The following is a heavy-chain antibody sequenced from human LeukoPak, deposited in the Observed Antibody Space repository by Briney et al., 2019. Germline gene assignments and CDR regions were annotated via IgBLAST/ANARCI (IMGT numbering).Heavy chain of an antibody. D-gene: IGHD2-15*01. Sequence: PGGSLRLSCAASGFTFSSYSMNWVRQAPGKGLEWVSSISSSSSYIYYADSVKGRFTISRDNAKNSLYLQMNSLRAEDTAVYYCARDISCSGDSCYSDYFDYWGQGTLVTVSS. CDR1: GFTFSSYS. CDR3: ARDISCSGDSCYSDYFDY. V-gene: IGHV3-21*01. CDR2: ISSSSSYI. J-gene: IGHJ4*02.